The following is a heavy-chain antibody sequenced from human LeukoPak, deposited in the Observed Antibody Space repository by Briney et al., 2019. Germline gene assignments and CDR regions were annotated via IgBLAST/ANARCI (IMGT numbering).Heavy chain of an antibody. J-gene: IGHJ3*02. D-gene: IGHD3-22*01. CDR3: AREYDSSGYYYGNDAFDI. V-gene: IGHV1-2*02. CDR1: GYTFTGYY. Sequence: ASVKVSCKASGYTFTGYYMHWVRQAPGQGLEWMGWINPNSGGTNYAQKFQGRVTMTRDTSISTAYMELSRLRSDDTAVYYCAREYDSSGYYYGNDAFDIWGQGTMVTVSS. CDR2: INPNSGGT.